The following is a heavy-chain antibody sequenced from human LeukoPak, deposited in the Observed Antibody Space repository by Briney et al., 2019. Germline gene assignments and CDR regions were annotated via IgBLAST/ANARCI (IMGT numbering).Heavy chain of an antibody. J-gene: IGHJ4*02. D-gene: IGHD3-16*01. Sequence: ASVKVSCKASGYTFTGYYMHWVRQAPGQGLEWMGWINPNSGGTNYAQKFQGRVTMTRATSISSAYMELSRLRSDDTAVYYCARGAYDYVWGRPVDYWGQGTLVTVSS. V-gene: IGHV1-2*02. CDR2: INPNSGGT. CDR3: ARGAYDYVWGRPVDY. CDR1: GYTFTGYY.